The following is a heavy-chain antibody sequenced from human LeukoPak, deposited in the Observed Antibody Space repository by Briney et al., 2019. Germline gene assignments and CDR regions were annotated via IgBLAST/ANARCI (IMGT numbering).Heavy chain of an antibody. CDR1: GGSFSGYY. D-gene: IGHD2-15*01. CDR2: INHSGST. V-gene: IGHV4-34*01. Sequence: SETLSLTCAVYGGSFSGYYWSWIRQPPGKWLEWIGEINHSGSTNYNPSPKSRVTISVDTSKNQFSLKLSSVTAADTAVYYCARGSQSLGYCSGGSCRAKIFDYWGQGTLVTVSS. CDR3: ARGSQSLGYCSGGSCRAKIFDY. J-gene: IGHJ4*02.